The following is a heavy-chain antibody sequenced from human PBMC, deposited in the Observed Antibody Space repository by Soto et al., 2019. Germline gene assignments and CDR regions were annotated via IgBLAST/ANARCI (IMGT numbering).Heavy chain of an antibody. V-gene: IGHV3-48*02. D-gene: IGHD5-18*01. J-gene: IGHJ5*02. CDR2: ISSSSSTI. Sequence: EVQLVESGGGLVQPGGSLRLSCAASGFTFSSYSMNWVRQAPGKGLEWVSYISSSSSTIYYADSVKGRFTISRDNAKNSLYLQMNSLRDEDTAVYYCSGGYSDGPRWFDPWGQGTLVTVSS. CDR1: GFTFSSYS. CDR3: SGGYSDGPRWFDP.